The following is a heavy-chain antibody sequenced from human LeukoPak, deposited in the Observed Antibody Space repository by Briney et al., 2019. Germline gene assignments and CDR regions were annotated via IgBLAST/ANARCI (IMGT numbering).Heavy chain of an antibody. J-gene: IGHJ4*02. D-gene: IGHD6-6*01. CDR2: ISASGGST. Sequence: GGSRRLSCAASGFTFSNYAMSWVRQAPGKGLEWVSTISASGGSTDYADSVKGRFTISRDNSKNTLFLQMNSLRAEDTAVHYCAKGDSSSTLYYFDYWGQGTLVTVSS. CDR3: AKGDSSSTLYYFDY. CDR1: GFTFSNYA. V-gene: IGHV3-23*01.